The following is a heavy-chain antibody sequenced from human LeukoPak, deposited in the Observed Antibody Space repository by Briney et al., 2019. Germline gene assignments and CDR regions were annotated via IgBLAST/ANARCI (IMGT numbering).Heavy chain of an antibody. D-gene: IGHD2-8*01. CDR3: ARDATYCTNGVCYTRFDY. V-gene: IGHV3-7*01. Sequence: GGSLRLSRAASGFTFTSHWMSWVRQAPGKGLEWVARMNLDGSEKYYVDSVKGRFTISRDNAKTSLYLEMNSLRAEDTAVYYCARDATYCTNGVCYTRFDYWGQGTLVTVSS. CDR1: GFTFTSHW. CDR2: MNLDGSEK. J-gene: IGHJ4*02.